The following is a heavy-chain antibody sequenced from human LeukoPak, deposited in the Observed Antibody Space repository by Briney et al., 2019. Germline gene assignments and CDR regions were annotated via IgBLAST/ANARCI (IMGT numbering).Heavy chain of an antibody. Sequence: PGRSLRLSCAASGFTFSSYGMHWVRQAPGKGLEWVAVIWYGGSNKYYADSVKGRFTISRDNSKNTLYLQMNSLRADDTAIYYCAKSCNSGNCYYNYWGQGTLVTVSS. CDR3: AKSCNSGNCYYNY. CDR1: GFTFSSYG. V-gene: IGHV3-33*06. D-gene: IGHD2/OR15-2a*01. J-gene: IGHJ4*02. CDR2: IWYGGSNK.